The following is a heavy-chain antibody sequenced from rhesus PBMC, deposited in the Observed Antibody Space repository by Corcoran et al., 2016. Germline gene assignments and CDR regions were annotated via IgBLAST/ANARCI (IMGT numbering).Heavy chain of an antibody. Sequence: QVQLQESGPGLVKPSETLSLTCAVSGGSISGGYGWSWIRQPPGKGLEWIGHIFDSIGSTYYNPSLKSRVTISRDTSKNQFSLKLSSLTAADTAVYYCARLSSYYFDYWGQGVLVTVSS. CDR3: ARLSSYYFDY. V-gene: IGHV4S7*01. CDR2: IFDSIGST. J-gene: IGHJ4*01. CDR1: GGSISGGYG.